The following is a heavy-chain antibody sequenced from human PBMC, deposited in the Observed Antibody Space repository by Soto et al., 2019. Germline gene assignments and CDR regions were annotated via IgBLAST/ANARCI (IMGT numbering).Heavy chain of an antibody. J-gene: IGHJ4*02. Sequence: GASVKVSSKASGDTFDCYGVSWVRQAPGQGLEWMGWISPYLGTTKYAQKFQGRVTMTTDTSTSTAYMEMRNLKSDDTAVYYCTRCPLFPEMGVRVRDSIWVSEHRGQGSLVTVSS. CDR1: GDTFDCYG. CDR2: ISPYLGTT. CDR3: TRCPLFPEMGVRVRDSIWVSEH. V-gene: IGHV1-18*01. D-gene: IGHD3-22*01.